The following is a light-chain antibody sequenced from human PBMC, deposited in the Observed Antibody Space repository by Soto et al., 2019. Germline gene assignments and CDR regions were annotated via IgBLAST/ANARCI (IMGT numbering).Light chain of an antibody. CDR1: QSISSY. Sequence: DIQMTQSPSSLSASVGDRVTITRRASQSISSYLNWYQQKPGKAPKLLIYAASSLQSGVPSRFSGSGSGTDFTLTISSLQPEDFATYYCQQSYSTPPVTFGQGTKVEIK. V-gene: IGKV1-39*01. CDR2: AAS. CDR3: QQSYSTPPVT. J-gene: IGKJ1*01.